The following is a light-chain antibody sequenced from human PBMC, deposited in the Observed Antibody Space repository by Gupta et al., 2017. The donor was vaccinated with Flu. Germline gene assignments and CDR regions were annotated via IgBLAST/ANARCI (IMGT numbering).Light chain of an antibody. CDR3: QVWIRSADKWV. CDR1: KIGVES. J-gene: IGLJ3*02. Sequence: SYVLTQPPSVSVAPGQAASVPCGGHKIGVESVHWYQRKAGQAPVLFVYDDTDRPSGIPERFSGSNSGDTATLTISEVEAGDEADYYCQVWIRSADKWVFGGGTQLTVL. CDR2: DDT. V-gene: IGLV3-21*02.